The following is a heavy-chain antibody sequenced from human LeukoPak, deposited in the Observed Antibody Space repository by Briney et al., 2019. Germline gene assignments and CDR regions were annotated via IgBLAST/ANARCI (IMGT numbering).Heavy chain of an antibody. CDR1: GGSISSSSYY. CDR2: IYYSGST. D-gene: IGHD4-17*01. Sequence: PSETLSLTCTVSGGSISSSSYYWGWIRQPPGKGLEWIGSIYYSGSTYYNPSLKSRVTISVDTSKNQFSLKLSSVTAADTAVYYCAREPTVTTLYPDYWGQGTLVTVSS. V-gene: IGHV4-39*07. J-gene: IGHJ4*02. CDR3: AREPTVTTLYPDY.